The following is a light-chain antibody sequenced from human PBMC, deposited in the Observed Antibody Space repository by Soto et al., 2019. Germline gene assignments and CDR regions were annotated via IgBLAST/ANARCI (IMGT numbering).Light chain of an antibody. CDR1: SSDVGTYDF. J-gene: IGLJ1*01. CDR3: CLYAVKFYV. V-gene: IGLV2-11*01. CDR2: DVS. Sequence: QSALTQPRSVSGSPGQSVTISCTGTSSDVGTYDFVSWYQQHPGKAPRLMIFDVSERHSGVPDRFSGSKSGNTDSLTISGLQAEDEADYYCCLYAVKFYVLGTVKKVTV.